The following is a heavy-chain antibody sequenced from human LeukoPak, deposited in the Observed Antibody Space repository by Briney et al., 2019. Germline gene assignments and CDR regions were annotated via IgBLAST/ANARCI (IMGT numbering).Heavy chain of an antibody. V-gene: IGHV5-51*01. Sequence: GESLKISCKGSGYSFTSYWIGWVRQMPGKGLEWMGIIYPGDSDTRYSPSFQGQVTISADKSISTAYLQWSSLKASDTAMYYCARTAEWELLPRHYYYYYYMDVWGKGTTATVSS. J-gene: IGHJ6*03. CDR1: GYSFTSYW. CDR2: IYPGDSDT. D-gene: IGHD1-26*01. CDR3: ARTAEWELLPRHYYYYYYMDV.